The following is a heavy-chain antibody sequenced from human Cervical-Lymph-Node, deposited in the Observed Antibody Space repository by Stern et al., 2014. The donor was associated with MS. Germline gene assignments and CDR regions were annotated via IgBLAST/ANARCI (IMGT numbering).Heavy chain of an antibody. Sequence: QLVESGPGLVKPSETLSLTCTVSGGSIGRSSYYWGWIRQPPGKGLEWIGNIFYTGSTFYDPSLKSRVTISVDTSHNNFSLSLNSVTAADTAVYYCARGAGVFDSWGQGTLVTVSP. CDR3: ARGAGVFDS. J-gene: IGHJ4*02. D-gene: IGHD6-19*01. CDR2: IFYTGST. CDR1: GGSIGRSSYY. V-gene: IGHV4-39*02.